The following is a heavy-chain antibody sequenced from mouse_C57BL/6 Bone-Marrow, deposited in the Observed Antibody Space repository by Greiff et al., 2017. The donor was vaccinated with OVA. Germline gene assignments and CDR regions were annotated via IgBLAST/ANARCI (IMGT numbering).Heavy chain of an antibody. V-gene: IGHV1-72*01. Sequence: QVQLQQPGAELVKPGASVKLSCKASGYTFTSYWMHWVKQRPGRGLEWIGRIDPNSGGTKYNEKFKSKATLTVDKPSSTAYIQLSSLTSEDSAVYYWARAGDYAVGAWFAYWGQGTLVTVPA. CDR1: GYTFTSYW. D-gene: IGHD2-4*01. CDR2: IDPNSGGT. J-gene: IGHJ3*01. CDR3: ARAGDYAVGAWFAY.